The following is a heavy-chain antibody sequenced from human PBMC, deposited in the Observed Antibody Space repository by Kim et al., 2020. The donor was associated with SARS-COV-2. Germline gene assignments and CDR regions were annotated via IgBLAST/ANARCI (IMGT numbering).Heavy chain of an antibody. CDR1: GFTFSSYS. CDR3: ARAVASGATLGYDFPYYYYMDV. CDR2: ISSSSSYI. V-gene: IGHV3-21*01. Sequence: GGSLRLSCAASGFTFSSYSMNWVRQAPGKGLEWVSSISSSSSYIYYADSVKGRFTISRDNAKNSLYLQMNSLRAEDTAVYYCARAVASGATLGYDFPYYYYMDVWGKGTTVTVSS. D-gene: IGHD3-3*01. J-gene: IGHJ6*03.